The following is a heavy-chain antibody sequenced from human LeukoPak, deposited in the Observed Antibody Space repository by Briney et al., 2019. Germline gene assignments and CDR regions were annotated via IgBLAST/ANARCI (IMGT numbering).Heavy chain of an antibody. Sequence: PGGSLRLSCTASGFTFGDYAMSWFRQAPGKGLEWVGFIRSKAYGGTTEYAASVKGRFTISRDDSKSIAYLQMNSLKTEDTAVYYCTRDGVGELQHQQLVRYYFDYWGQGTLVTVSS. V-gene: IGHV3-49*03. D-gene: IGHD6-13*01. CDR1: GFTFGDYA. J-gene: IGHJ4*02. CDR3: TRDGVGELQHQQLVRYYFDY. CDR2: IRSKAYGGTT.